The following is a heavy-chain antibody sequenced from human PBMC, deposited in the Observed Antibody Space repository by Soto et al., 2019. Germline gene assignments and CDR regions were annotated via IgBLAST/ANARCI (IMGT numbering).Heavy chain of an antibody. D-gene: IGHD4-4*01. V-gene: IGHV3-23*01. J-gene: IGHJ4*02. CDR3: AKPYSNYGGAGDY. CDR2: ISGSGGST. CDR1: GFTFSSYA. Sequence: GGSLRLSCAASGFTFSSYAMSWVHQAPGKGLEWVSAISGSGGSTYYADSGKGRFTISIDNSKNTLYLQMNSLRAEDTAVYYCAKPYSNYGGAGDYWGQGTLVTVSS.